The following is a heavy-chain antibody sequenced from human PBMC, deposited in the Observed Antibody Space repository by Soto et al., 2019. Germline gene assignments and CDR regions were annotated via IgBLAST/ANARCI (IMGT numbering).Heavy chain of an antibody. CDR2: ISYDGSNK. V-gene: IGHV3-30-3*01. D-gene: IGHD6-19*01. CDR3: GRDSSGWYGFDY. CDR1: GFTFSSYA. J-gene: IGHJ4*02. Sequence: GGSLRLSCAASGFTFSSYAMHWVRQAPGKGLEWVAVISYDGSNKYYADSVKGRFTISRDNSKNTLYLQMNSLRAEDTAVYYCGRDSSGWYGFDYWGQGTLVTVSS.